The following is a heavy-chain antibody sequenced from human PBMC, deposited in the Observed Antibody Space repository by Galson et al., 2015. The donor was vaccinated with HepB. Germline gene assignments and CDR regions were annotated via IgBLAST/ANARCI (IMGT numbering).Heavy chain of an antibody. J-gene: IGHJ4*02. CDR3: ARSILRARHFDY. Sequence: SLRLSCAASGFAFSSYSMNWVRQAPGKGLECVSSMDSSGNYIYYADSLRGRLTISRDNAENSLYLQMNSLRAEDTAVYYCARSILRARHFDYWGQGTLLTVSS. CDR1: GFAFSSYS. D-gene: IGHD1-26*01. V-gene: IGHV3-21*01. CDR2: MDSSGNYI.